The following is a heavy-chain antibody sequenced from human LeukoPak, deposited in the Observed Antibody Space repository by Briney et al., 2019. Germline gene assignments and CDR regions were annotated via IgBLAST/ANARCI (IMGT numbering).Heavy chain of an antibody. J-gene: IGHJ1*01. Sequence: GGSLRLSCAASAFTFSSYAMSWVRQAPGKGLEWVSAISGSGGSTYYADSVKGRFTISRDNSKNTLYLQMNSLRAEDTAVYYCAKGVPAAIHGPGAFGVPIGPGEHWGQGTLVTVSS. CDR2: ISGSGGST. V-gene: IGHV3-23*01. D-gene: IGHD2-2*02. CDR3: AKGVPAAIHGPGAFGVPIGPGEH. CDR1: AFTFSSYA.